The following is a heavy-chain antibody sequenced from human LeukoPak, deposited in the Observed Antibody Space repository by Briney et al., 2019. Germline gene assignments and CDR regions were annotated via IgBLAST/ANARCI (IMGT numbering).Heavy chain of an antibody. CDR3: TGRNSSDDY. J-gene: IGHJ4*02. Sequence: TGGSLRLSCAASGFTFSSYAMHWVRQAPGKGLEWVAVISYDGSNKYYADSVKGRFTISRDNSKNTLYLQMNSLRAEDTAVYYCTGRNSSDDYWGQGTLVTVSS. CDR1: GFTFSSYA. CDR2: ISYDGSNK. D-gene: IGHD2/OR15-2a*01. V-gene: IGHV3-30-3*01.